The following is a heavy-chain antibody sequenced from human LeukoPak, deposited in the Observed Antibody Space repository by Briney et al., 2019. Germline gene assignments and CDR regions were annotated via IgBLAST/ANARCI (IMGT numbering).Heavy chain of an antibody. D-gene: IGHD2-2*01. Sequence: ASVKVSCKASGYTFTSYAMNWVRQAPGQGLEWMGIINPSGGSTSYAQKFQGRVTMTRDTSTSTVYMELSSLRSEDTAVYYCARDIVVVPANAGGWFDPWGQGTLVTVSS. J-gene: IGHJ5*02. CDR3: ARDIVVVPANAGGWFDP. CDR2: INPSGGST. CDR1: GYTFTSYA. V-gene: IGHV1-46*01.